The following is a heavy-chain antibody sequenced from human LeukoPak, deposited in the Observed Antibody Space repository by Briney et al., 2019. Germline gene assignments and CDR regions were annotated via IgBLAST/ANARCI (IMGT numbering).Heavy chain of an antibody. CDR2: IRGSGGHT. D-gene: IGHD4-17*01. CDR1: TLTPSSLS. CDR3: AKENGDYGYYDYVIDV. V-gene: IGHV3-23*01. J-gene: IGHJ6*02. Sequence: PGRCMRLSCALSTLTPSSLSTRWVRPPPRRGREWVSAIRGSGGHTYYTDSVGGRLPISRDNSKHTLYGQVNSQRAEDPPVYYCAKENGDYGYYDYVIDVWNRETTLTLPS.